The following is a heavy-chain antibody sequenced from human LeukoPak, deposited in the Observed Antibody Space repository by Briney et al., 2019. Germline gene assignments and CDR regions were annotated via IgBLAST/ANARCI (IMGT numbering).Heavy chain of an antibody. J-gene: IGHJ4*02. CDR3: ARGIDYYDSRIKGGFFDY. D-gene: IGHD3-22*01. Sequence: ASVKVSRKASGYTFTSYGISWVRQAPGQGLEWMGWISAYNGNTNYAQKLQGRVTMTTDTSTSTAYMELRSLRSDDTAVYYCARGIDYYDSRIKGGFFDYWGQGTLVAVSS. V-gene: IGHV1-18*01. CDR2: ISAYNGNT. CDR1: GYTFTSYG.